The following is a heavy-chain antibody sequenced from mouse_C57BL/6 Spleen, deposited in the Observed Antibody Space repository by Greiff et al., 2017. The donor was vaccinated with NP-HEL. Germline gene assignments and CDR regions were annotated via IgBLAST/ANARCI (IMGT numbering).Heavy chain of an antibody. V-gene: IGHV2-9-1*01. CDR1: GFSLTSYA. Sequence: VNVVESGPGLVAPSQSLSITCTVSGFSLTSYAISWVRQPPGKGLEWLGVIWTGGGTNYNSALKSRLSISKDNSKSQVFLKMNSLQTDDTARYYCAREFYSNYWYFDVWGTGTTVTVSS. J-gene: IGHJ1*03. CDR3: AREFYSNYWYFDV. CDR2: IWTGGGT. D-gene: IGHD2-5*01.